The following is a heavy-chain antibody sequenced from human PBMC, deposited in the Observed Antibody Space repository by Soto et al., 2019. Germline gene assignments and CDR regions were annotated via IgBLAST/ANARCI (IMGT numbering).Heavy chain of an antibody. CDR1: GFTFRSFV. J-gene: IGHJ4*02. D-gene: IGHD2-15*01. CDR3: ARWWTTGGLDV. CDR2: TSYDGSNT. Sequence: QVQLVESGGGVVQPGTSLRLSCVGSGFTFRSFVIHWVRQAPGKGLEWVALTSYDGSNTYYDDSVKGRFTISRDNSRNTVDLQMDSLRLEDTALYYCARWWTTGGLDVWGPGTLVSVSS. V-gene: IGHV3-30*19.